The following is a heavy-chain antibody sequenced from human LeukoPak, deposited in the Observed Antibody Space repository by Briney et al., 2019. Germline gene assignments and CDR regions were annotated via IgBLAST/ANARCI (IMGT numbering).Heavy chain of an antibody. D-gene: IGHD3-16*02. Sequence: SETLSLTCAVYGGSFSGYYWSWIRQPPGKGLEWIGYIYYSGSTNYNPSLKSRVTISVDTSKNQFSLKLSSVTAADTAVYYCARRAKYYDYVWGSYRSSVYFDYWGQGTLVTVSS. CDR2: IYYSGST. J-gene: IGHJ4*02. CDR3: ARRAKYYDYVWGSYRSSVYFDY. V-gene: IGHV4-34*01. CDR1: GGSFSGYY.